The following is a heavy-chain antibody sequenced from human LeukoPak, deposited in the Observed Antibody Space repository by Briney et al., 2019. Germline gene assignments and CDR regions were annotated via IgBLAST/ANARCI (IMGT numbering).Heavy chain of an antibody. J-gene: IGHJ4*02. V-gene: IGHV4-59*12. CDR3: ARGGRQQDFDY. CDR2: IYYSGST. CDR1: GGSISSYY. D-gene: IGHD6-13*01. Sequence: SETLSLTCTVSGGSISSYYWSWIRQPPGKGLEWIGYIYYSGSTNYNPSLKSRVTISLDTSTNQFSLKLSSVTAADTAVYYCARGGRQQDFDYWGQGTLVTVSS.